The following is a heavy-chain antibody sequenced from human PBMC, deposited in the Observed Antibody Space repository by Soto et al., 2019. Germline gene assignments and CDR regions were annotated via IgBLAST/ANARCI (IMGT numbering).Heavy chain of an antibody. D-gene: IGHD2-8*01. CDR3: ARSAQWDGFDP. V-gene: IGHV4-31*03. J-gene: IGHJ3*01. CDR2: ISYSGST. Sequence: QVQLQESGPGLVKPSQTLSLTCTVSGGSISSINYYWSWIRQHPEKGLEWIGYISYSGSTFYNSSLTSRGTISLDTSKNQFSLKLTSVTAADTAIYYCARSAQWDGFDPWGQGTMVTVSS. CDR1: GGSISSINYY.